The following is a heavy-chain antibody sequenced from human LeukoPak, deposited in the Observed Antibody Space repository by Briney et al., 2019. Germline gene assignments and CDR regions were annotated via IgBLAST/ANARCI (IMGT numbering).Heavy chain of an antibody. CDR3: TRDLGLGYCRGGSCLETAFDI. J-gene: IGHJ3*02. D-gene: IGHD2-15*01. Sequence: GGSLRLSCAASGFNFSSYWMSWVRQAPGKGLEWVGFIRSKADGGTTEYAASVEARFTISRDDSKSIAYLQMNSLKTEDTAVYYCTRDLGLGYCRGGSCLETAFDIWGQGTMVTVSS. CDR1: GFNFSSYW. CDR2: IRSKADGGTT. V-gene: IGHV3-49*04.